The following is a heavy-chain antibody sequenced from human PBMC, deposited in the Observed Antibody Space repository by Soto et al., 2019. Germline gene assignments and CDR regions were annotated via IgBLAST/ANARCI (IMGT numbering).Heavy chain of an antibody. D-gene: IGHD1-7*01. CDR3: ARGHKRLELRQMDV. V-gene: IGHV4-34*01. CDR2: INHSGST. J-gene: IGHJ6*04. CDR1: GGXFSGYY. Sequence: SETLSLTCAVYGGXFSGYYWSWIRQPPGKGLEWIGEINHSGSTNYNPSLKSRVTISVDTSKNQFSLKLSSVTAADTAVYYCARGHKRLELRQMDVWGKGTTVTVSS.